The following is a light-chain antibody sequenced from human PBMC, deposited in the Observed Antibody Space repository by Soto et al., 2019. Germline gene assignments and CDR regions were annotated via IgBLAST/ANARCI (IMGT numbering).Light chain of an antibody. CDR1: QSVSSSY. Sequence: EIVVPQTPGTLSLSPGERATLSCRASQSVSSSYLAWYHQRPGQAPRLLIYGASSRATGIPDRFSGSGSGTDFTLTISRREPEDFAVSYCQQDGRTFGQGKKVEIK. J-gene: IGKJ1*01. V-gene: IGKV3-20*01. CDR3: QQDGRT. CDR2: GAS.